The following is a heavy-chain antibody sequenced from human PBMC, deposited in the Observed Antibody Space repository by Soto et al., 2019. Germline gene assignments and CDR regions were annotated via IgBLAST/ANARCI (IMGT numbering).Heavy chain of an antibody. Sequence: QVQLVQSGPEVRKPGASVRLSCATSGYNFNQYYIHWVRQAPGQGLEWMGIINLRGGTTEYAHKFRGRVTVTGETATRTAYMDLSSLRSEDTAVYFCARGPDDSDVPRWDHWGQGTLITVSS. CDR3: ARGPDDSDVPRWDH. J-gene: IGHJ4*02. D-gene: IGHD4-17*01. CDR2: INLRGGTT. CDR1: GYNFNQYY. V-gene: IGHV1-46*02.